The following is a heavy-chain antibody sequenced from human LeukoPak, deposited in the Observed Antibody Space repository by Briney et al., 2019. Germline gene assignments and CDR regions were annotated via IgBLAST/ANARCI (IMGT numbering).Heavy chain of an antibody. CDR3: VRGANL. V-gene: IGHV4-59*01. J-gene: IGHJ5*02. CDR1: GGSIGSDP. D-gene: IGHD5-12*01. CDR2: IFYSGST. Sequence: PSETLSLTCTVSGGSIGSDPWSWIRRAPGNRLEWIGNIFYSGSTNYNPSLKSRVTISIDTSKNQFSLRLTSMTAADSAVYYCVRGANLWGQGILVTVSS.